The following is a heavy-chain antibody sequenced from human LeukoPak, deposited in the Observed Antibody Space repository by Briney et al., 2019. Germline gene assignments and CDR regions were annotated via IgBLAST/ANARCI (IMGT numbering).Heavy chain of an antibody. D-gene: IGHD3-9*01. Sequence: PSETLSLTCTVSGGSISSYYWSWIRQSPGKGLEWIGEINHSGSTNYNPSLKSRVTISVDTSKNQFSLKLSSVTAADTAVYYCARGAIRYFDWLLYYWGQGTLVTVSS. CDR2: INHSGST. CDR3: ARGAIRYFDWLLYY. V-gene: IGHV4-34*01. CDR1: GGSISSYY. J-gene: IGHJ4*02.